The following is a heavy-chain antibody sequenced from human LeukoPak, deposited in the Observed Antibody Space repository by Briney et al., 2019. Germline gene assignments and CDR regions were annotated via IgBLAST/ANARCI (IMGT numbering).Heavy chain of an antibody. Sequence: SETLSLTCTVSGGSINGFFWSWIRQAAGEGLEWIGRIHSSGMTNYNPSLKSRVTLSLDTSENPFSLKLTSVPAADTAVYYCARAPSGCGGICPFDGWGQGNLVTVSS. J-gene: IGHJ4*02. CDR3: ARAPSGCGGICPFDG. V-gene: IGHV4-4*07. CDR1: GGSINGFF. D-gene: IGHD2-15*01. CDR2: IHSSGMT.